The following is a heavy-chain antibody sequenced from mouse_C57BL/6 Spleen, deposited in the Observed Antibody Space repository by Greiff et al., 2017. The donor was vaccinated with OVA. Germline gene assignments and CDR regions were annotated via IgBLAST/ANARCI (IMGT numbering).Heavy chain of an antibody. CDR3: ARLPFDY. J-gene: IGHJ2*01. V-gene: IGHV5-17*01. CDR1: GFTFSDYG. CDR2: ISSGSSTI. Sequence: EVKLMESRGGLVKPGGSLKLSCAASGFTFSDYGMHWVRQAPEKGLEWVAYISSGSSTIYYADTVKGRFTISIDNAKNTLFLQMTSLRSEDTAMYYCARLPFDYWGQGTTLTVSS.